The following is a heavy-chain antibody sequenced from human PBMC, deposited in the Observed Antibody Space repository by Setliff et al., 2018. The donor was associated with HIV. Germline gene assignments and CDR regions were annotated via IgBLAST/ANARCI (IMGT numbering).Heavy chain of an antibody. J-gene: IGHJ4*02. D-gene: IGHD5-12*01. CDR3: HSGYDTEEQSYFDY. CDR2: VSSDGSSK. CDR1: GFTFDTYW. V-gene: IGHV3-74*01. Sequence: HPGGSLRLSCAASGFTFDTYWMHWVRQAPGKGLVWVSRVSSDGSSKTYADSVRDRFTISRDNAKNTLYLQMNSLRAEDTGVYYCHSGYDTEEQSYFDYWGQGTLVTVSS.